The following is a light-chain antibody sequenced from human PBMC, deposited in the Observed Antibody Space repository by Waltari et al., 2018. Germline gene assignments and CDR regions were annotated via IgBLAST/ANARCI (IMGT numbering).Light chain of an antibody. CDR1: QGISSW. J-gene: IGKJ2*01. CDR2: AKS. CDR3: QQYADLPYT. V-gene: IGKV1D-16*01. Sequence: DIQMTQSPSSLSASVGDKVTITCHASQGISSWLVWYQQKPGKVPKALIYAKSSLHSGGPSRFSGSSSRTDFTLTMSSLQPEDFSTYYCQQYADLPYTFGQETKVEVK.